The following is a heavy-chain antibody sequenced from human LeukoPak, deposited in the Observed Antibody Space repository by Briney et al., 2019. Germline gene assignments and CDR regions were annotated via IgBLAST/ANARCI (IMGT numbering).Heavy chain of an antibody. J-gene: IGHJ4*02. D-gene: IGHD2-2*01. CDR2: IIPIFGTA. V-gene: IGHV1-69*01. Sequence: ASVKVSCKASGGTFSSYAISWVRQAPGQGLEWMGGIIPIFGTANYAQKFQGRVTITADESTSTAYMELSSLRSDDTAVYYCARGGYQLPPDDWGQGTLVTVSS. CDR3: ARGGYQLPPDD. CDR1: GGTFSSYA.